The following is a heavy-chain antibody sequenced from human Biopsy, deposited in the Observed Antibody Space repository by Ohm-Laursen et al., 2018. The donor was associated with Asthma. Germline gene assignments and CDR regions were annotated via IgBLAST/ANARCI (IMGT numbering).Heavy chain of an antibody. V-gene: IGHV3-30*03. Sequence: SLRLSCTASGFVFSQSGMHWIRQAPGKGLEWVALISSDGHNKYYKDSVKGRFTISRDNSKLRLYLEINSLRVEDSAVYYCARESGQDSGGTGAFDRWGQGIMVAVSS. CDR2: ISSDGHNK. J-gene: IGHJ3*02. CDR1: GFVFSQSG. CDR3: ARESGQDSGGTGAFDR. D-gene: IGHD4-23*01.